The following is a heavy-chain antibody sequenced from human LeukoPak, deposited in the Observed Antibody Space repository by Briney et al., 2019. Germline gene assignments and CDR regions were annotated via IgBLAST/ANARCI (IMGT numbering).Heavy chain of an antibody. V-gene: IGHV4-39*01. D-gene: IGHD5-18*01. CDR3: ARVGYTYGYDY. J-gene: IGHJ4*02. CDR2: IYYSGST. CDR1: GGSISSSSYY. Sequence: KPSETLSLTCTVSGGSISSSSYYWGWIRQPPGKGLEWIGSIYYSGSTYYNPSLKSRVTISVDTSKNQFSLKLSSVTAADTAVYYCARVGYTYGYDYWGQGTLVIVSS.